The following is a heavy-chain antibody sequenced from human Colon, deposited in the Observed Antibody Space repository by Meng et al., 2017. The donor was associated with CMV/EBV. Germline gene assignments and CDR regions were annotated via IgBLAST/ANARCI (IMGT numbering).Heavy chain of an antibody. Sequence: GGSLRLSCVASGFTFNYYAMHWVRQAPGKGLEWVAVIPYDGNNEYYADSVKGRFTISRDTSKNTLYLQMNSLRPEATAVYYCVRGGRLMYQLVSIFWGQGTLVTVSS. CDR2: IPYDGNNE. CDR3: VRGGRLMYQLVSIF. D-gene: IGHD2-2*01. CDR1: GFTFNYYA. V-gene: IGHV3-30*04. J-gene: IGHJ4*02.